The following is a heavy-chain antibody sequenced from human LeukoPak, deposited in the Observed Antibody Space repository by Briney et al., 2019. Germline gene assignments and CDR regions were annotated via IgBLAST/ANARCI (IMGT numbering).Heavy chain of an antibody. J-gene: IGHJ4*02. V-gene: IGHV3-23*01. CDR3: ARVDMVVVLAATADY. Sequence: GGSLRLSCAASGFTFSSYAISWVRPAPGRGLGWVSAISGSGGRTYYAGSVRGRFTIASDDAKITLYLQMNSLRPEDTAVYYCARVDMVVVLAATADYWGQGTLVTVSS. CDR1: GFTFSSYA. D-gene: IGHD2-15*01. CDR2: ISGSGGRT.